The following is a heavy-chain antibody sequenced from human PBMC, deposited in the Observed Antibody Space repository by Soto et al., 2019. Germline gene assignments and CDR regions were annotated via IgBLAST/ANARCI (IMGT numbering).Heavy chain of an antibody. CDR1: GGSISSSSYY. CDR2: IYYSGST. CDR3: ARTGALELGVLLLYYFDY. V-gene: IGHV4-39*01. D-gene: IGHD1-7*01. Sequence: PSETLSLTCTVSGGSISSSSYYWGWIRQPPGKGLEWIGSIYYSGSTYYNPSLKSRATISVDTSKNQFSLKLSSVTAADTAVYYCARTGALELGVLLLYYFDYCGQGTLVIVSS. J-gene: IGHJ4*02.